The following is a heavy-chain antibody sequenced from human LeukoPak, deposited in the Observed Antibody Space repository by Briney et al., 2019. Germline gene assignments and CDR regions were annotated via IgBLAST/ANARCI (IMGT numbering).Heavy chain of an antibody. CDR3: AKVFIDY. CDR2: ISYDGSNK. Sequence: GRSLRLSCAASGFTFSSYAMHWVRQAPGKGLEWVAVISYDGSNKYYADSVKGRFTISRDNSKNTLYLQMNSLRAEDTAVYYCAKVFIDYWGQGTLVTVSS. V-gene: IGHV3-30-3*01. J-gene: IGHJ4*02. CDR1: GFTFSSYA.